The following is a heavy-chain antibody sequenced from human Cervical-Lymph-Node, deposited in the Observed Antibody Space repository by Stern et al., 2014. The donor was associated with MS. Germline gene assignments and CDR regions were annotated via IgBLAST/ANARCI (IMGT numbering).Heavy chain of an antibody. CDR2: IKSKVDGGTG. V-gene: IGHV3-15*01. Sequence: EVQLVESGGGLVKPGGSLRLSCAAAGFTLSNAWVSWVRQFPGKGLEWVGRIKSKVDGGTGDYAAPVKGRFTISRDDSKNTLYLEMNSLTTEDTAIYYCTTPMLRGESRSRFDLWGQGTLVTVSS. CDR3: TTPMLRGESRSRFDL. D-gene: IGHD3-10*01. CDR1: GFTLSNAW. J-gene: IGHJ5*02.